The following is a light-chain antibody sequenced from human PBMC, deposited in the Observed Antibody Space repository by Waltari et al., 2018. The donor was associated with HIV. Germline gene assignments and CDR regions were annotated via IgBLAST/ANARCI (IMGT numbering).Light chain of an antibody. CDR2: EVN. J-gene: IGLJ2*01. Sequence: QSALTQSASVSGSPGQSITISCTGTSTNIGSYTLVSWYQQHPGKAPKVIIYEVNKRPSGVSNRFSGSTSGSTASLTISGLQAEDEADYYCCSYAGSSNVVFGGGTKLTVL. V-gene: IGLV2-23*02. CDR3: CSYAGSSNVV. CDR1: STNIGSYTL.